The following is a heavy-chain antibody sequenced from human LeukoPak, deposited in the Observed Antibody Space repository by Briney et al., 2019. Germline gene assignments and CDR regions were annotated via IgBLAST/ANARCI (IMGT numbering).Heavy chain of an antibody. V-gene: IGHV3-48*04. D-gene: IGHD2-2*02. CDR3: ARDHTPAYMTPPAKEGFFDY. Sequence: PGGSLRLSCAASGFTSSAYSMNWVRQAPGKGLEWVSYITSRSSAIYYAESVKGRFTISRDNAKDSLYLQMNGLRADDTAVYYCARDHTPAYMTPPAKEGFFDYWGQGTLVTVSS. CDR2: ITSRSSAI. CDR1: GFTSSAYS. J-gene: IGHJ4*02.